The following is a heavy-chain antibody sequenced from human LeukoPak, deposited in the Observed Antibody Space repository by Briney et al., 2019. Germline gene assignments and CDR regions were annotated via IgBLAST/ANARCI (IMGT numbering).Heavy chain of an antibody. D-gene: IGHD6-19*01. CDR1: GGSISSYY. Sequence: SETLSLTCTVSGGSISSYYWSWIRQPPGKGLEWIGYIYYSGSTNYNPPLKSRVTISVDTPKDQSSLQLNPVTAGDTAVYYCAGHTYTGLGDYWGQGTLVTVSS. J-gene: IGHJ4*02. V-gene: IGHV4-59*08. CDR3: AGHTYTGLGDY. CDR2: IYYSGST.